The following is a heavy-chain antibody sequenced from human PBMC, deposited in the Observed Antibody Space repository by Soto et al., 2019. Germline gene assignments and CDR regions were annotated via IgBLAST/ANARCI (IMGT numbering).Heavy chain of an antibody. V-gene: IGHV1-69*13. J-gene: IGHJ4*02. CDR3: ARIGSYSTRPFDY. CDR2: IIPIFGTA. D-gene: IGHD1-26*01. Sequence: SVKVSCKASGGTFSSYAISWVRQAPGQGLEWMGGIIPIFGTANYAQKFQGRVTITADESTSTAYMELSSLRSEDTAVYYCARIGSYSTRPFDYWGQGTLVTVSS. CDR1: GGTFSSYA.